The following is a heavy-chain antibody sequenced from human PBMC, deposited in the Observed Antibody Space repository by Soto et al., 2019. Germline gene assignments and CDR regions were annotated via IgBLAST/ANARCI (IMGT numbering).Heavy chain of an antibody. Sequence: VQLVESGGGLVQPGRSLRLSCAASGFTFDDYAMHWVRQAPGKGLEWVSGISLNSNSIGYADSVRGRFTISRDNAKNSLYLQMNSLRAEDTALYYCAKATAPLTFYSTFVYWGQGTLVTVSS. CDR2: ISLNSNSI. CDR3: AKATAPLTFYSTFVY. J-gene: IGHJ4*02. V-gene: IGHV3-9*01. CDR1: GFTFDDYA. D-gene: IGHD2-15*01.